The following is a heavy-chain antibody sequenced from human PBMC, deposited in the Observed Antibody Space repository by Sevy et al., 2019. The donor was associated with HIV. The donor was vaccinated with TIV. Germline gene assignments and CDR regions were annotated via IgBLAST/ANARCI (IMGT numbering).Heavy chain of an antibody. V-gene: IGHV4-39*02. J-gene: IGHJ4*02. D-gene: IGHD6-13*01. CDR1: GGSVSSSSYY. CDR2: IYYSGST. CDR3: AREGPRIAQFDY. Sequence: SETLSLTCTVSGGSVSSSSYYWGWIRQPPGKGLDWIGSIYYSGSTYYNPSLKSRVTISVDTSNNQFSLKVRSVTAADTAVYYCAREGPRIAQFDYWGQGALVTVSS.